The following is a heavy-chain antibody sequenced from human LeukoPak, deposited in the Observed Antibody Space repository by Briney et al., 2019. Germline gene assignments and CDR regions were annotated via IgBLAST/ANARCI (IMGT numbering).Heavy chain of an antibody. CDR3: ATSCGHSGSYYFRPFDY. D-gene: IGHD1-26*01. J-gene: IGHJ4*02. Sequence: PRASVKVFCRASGYTFTSYYMHWLHQSPGQGLEWFVIINPSGGSTSYAQKFQGRAPMTSETSTSTVYLELSSLRSEDTAVYSCATSCGHSGSYYFRPFDYCGQGTLVPVSS. V-gene: IGHV1-46*01. CDR2: INPSGGST. CDR1: GYTFTSYY.